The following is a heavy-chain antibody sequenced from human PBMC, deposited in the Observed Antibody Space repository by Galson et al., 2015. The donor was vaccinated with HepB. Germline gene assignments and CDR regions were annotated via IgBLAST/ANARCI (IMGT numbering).Heavy chain of an antibody. CDR1: GYTFTSYY. V-gene: IGHV1-46*01. Sequence: SVKVSCKASGYTFTSYYMHWVRQAPGQGLEWMGIINPSGGSTSYAQKFQGRVTMTRDTSTSTVYMELSSLRSEDTAVYYCARVAYYDSSGYSWFDIWGQGTMVTVSS. D-gene: IGHD3-22*01. CDR2: INPSGGST. CDR3: ARVAYYDSSGYSWFDI. J-gene: IGHJ3*02.